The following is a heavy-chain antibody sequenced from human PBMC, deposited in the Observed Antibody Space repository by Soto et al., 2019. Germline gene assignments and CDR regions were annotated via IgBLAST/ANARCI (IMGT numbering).Heavy chain of an antibody. J-gene: IGHJ6*02. D-gene: IGHD5-18*01. CDR3: ARDLFNVRYSYGRPYYYYGMDV. CDR1: GGSVSSGSYY. CDR2: IYYSGST. V-gene: IGHV4-61*01. Sequence: QVQLQESGPGLVKPSETLSLTCTVSGGSVSSGSYYWSWIRQPPGKGLEWIGYIYYSGSTNYNPSLKSRVTISVDTSKNQFSLKLSSVTAADTAVYYCARDLFNVRYSYGRPYYYYGMDVWGQGTTVTVSS.